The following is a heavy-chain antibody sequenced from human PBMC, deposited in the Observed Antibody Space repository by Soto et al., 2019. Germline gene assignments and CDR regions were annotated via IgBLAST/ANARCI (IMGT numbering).Heavy chain of an antibody. CDR1: GGSVSSGSYY. CDR3: ARGIVGWYQGRYWYGMDV. V-gene: IGHV4-61*01. CDR2: IYYSGST. D-gene: IGHD6-19*01. Sequence: QVQLQESGPGLVKPSETLSLTCTVSGGSVSSGSYYWSWIRQPPGKGLEWIGYIYYSGSTNYNPSLESRVXPXAXXSKNQSSMRLSSVTAADTAVYYCARGIVGWYQGRYWYGMDVWGQGTTVTVSS. J-gene: IGHJ6*02.